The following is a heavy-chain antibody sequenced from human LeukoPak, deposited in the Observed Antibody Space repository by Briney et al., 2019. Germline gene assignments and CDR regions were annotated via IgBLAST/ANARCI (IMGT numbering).Heavy chain of an antibody. D-gene: IGHD6-13*01. CDR3: ARVGRHLAAAV. CDR1: GGPFSGYY. CDR2: INHSGST. J-gene: IGHJ4*02. V-gene: IGHV4-34*01. Sequence: PSETLSLTCAVYGGPFSGYYWSWIRQPPGKGLEWIGEINHSGSTNYNPSLKSRVTISVDTSKNQFSLKLSSVTAADTAVYYCARVGRHLAAAVWGQGTLVTVSS.